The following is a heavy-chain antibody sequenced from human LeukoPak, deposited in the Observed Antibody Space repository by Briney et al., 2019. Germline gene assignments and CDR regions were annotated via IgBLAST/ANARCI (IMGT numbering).Heavy chain of an antibody. Sequence: PGRSLRLSCAASGFTFDDYAMHWVRQAPGKGLEWVSGISWNSGSIGYADSVKGRFTISRDNAKNSLYLQMNSLRAEDTALYYCAKDLSRYGDHGGGDYWGQGTLVTVSS. D-gene: IGHD4-17*01. CDR3: AKDLSRYGDHGGGDY. CDR1: GFTFDDYA. J-gene: IGHJ4*02. V-gene: IGHV3-9*01. CDR2: ISWNSGSI.